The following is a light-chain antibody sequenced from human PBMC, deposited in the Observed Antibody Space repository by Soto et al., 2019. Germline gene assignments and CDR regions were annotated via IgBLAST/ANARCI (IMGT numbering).Light chain of an antibody. CDR1: QSLLYSDGKTY. V-gene: IGKV2-29*03. CDR2: EVS. CDR3: MQGGT. J-gene: IGKJ2*01. Sequence: DIVKTQSPLYLSVTPGEPASISCKSSQSLLYSDGKTYLHWYLQRPGQSPQLLIYEVSNRFSGVPDRISCSGSGTDFTLTISRVEAEDAGVYYCMQGGTSGQGTKLEIK.